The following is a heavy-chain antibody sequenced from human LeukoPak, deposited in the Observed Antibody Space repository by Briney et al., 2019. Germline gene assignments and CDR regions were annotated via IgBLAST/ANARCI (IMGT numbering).Heavy chain of an antibody. Sequence: GGSLRLSCAASGFTSSSYWMSWVRQAPGKGLEWVARVKSETDGGTTDYAAVVKGRFTISRDDSTTSVYLQMNSLRAEDTAVYFCTTYFWGGYYPDYWGQGTLVTVSS. CDR2: VKSETDGGTT. D-gene: IGHD3-3*01. CDR1: GFTSSSYW. V-gene: IGHV3-15*01. J-gene: IGHJ4*02. CDR3: TTYFWGGYYPDY.